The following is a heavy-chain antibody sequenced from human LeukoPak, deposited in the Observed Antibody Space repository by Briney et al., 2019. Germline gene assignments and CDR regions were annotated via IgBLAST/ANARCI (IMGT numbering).Heavy chain of an antibody. CDR1: GFTLSSYD. CDR3: AKDRHAPGRYCSTTTCFPFDL. Sequence: GGSLRLSCAASGFTLSSYDMTWVRQALGKGLEWGSGISGTGGSTYYADSVKGRFTISRDNSKKTLYLQINSLRAEDTAVYYCAKDRHAPGRYCSTTTCFPFDLWGQGTLVTVSS. V-gene: IGHV3-23*01. J-gene: IGHJ5*02. CDR2: ISGTGGST. D-gene: IGHD2-2*01.